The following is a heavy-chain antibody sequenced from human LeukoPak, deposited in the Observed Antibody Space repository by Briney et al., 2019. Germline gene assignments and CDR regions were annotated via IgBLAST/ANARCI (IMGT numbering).Heavy chain of an antibody. CDR3: ARGGAVLLWFGVPDAFDI. CDR1: GYTFTSYG. CDR2: ISAYNGNT. D-gene: IGHD3-10*01. V-gene: IGHV1-18*01. J-gene: IGHJ3*02. Sequence: ASVKVSCKASGYTFTSYGISWVRQAPGQGLEWMGWISAYNGNTNYAQKLQGRVTMTTDTSTNTAYMDLRSLRSDDTAVYYCARGGAVLLWFGVPDAFDIWGQGTMVTVSS.